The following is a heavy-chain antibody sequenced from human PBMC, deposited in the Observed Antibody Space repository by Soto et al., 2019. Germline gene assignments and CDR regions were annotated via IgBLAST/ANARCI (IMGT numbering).Heavy chain of an antibody. J-gene: IGHJ5*02. D-gene: IGHD6-6*01. Sequence: GGSLGLSCAASGFTFSSYAMHWVRQAPGKGLEWVAVISYDGSNKYYADSVKGRFTISRDNSKNTLYLQMNSLRAEDTAVYYCARAGIAARRASWFDPWGQGTLVTVSS. CDR3: ARAGIAARRASWFDP. CDR2: ISYDGSNK. CDR1: GFTFSSYA. V-gene: IGHV3-30-3*01.